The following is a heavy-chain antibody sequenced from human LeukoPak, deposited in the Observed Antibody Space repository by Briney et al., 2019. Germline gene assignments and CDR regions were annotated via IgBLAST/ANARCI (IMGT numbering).Heavy chain of an antibody. Sequence: GGSLRLSCAASGFNVRNPYMNWVRQAPGKGLEWVSVIYSGGGTYYADSVKGRFTISRDNSKNTLYLQMNSLRAEDTAVYYCVRDDRRYGDYGYFDYWGQGTLVTVSS. CDR3: VRDDRRYGDYGYFDY. CDR1: GFNVRNPY. D-gene: IGHD4-17*01. J-gene: IGHJ4*02. CDR2: IYSGGGT. V-gene: IGHV3-66*01.